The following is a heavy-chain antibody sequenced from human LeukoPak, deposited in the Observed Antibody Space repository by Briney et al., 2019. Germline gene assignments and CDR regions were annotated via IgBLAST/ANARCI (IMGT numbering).Heavy chain of an antibody. J-gene: IGHJ4*02. Sequence: GTSVKVSCKASGFTFTSSAMQWVRQARGQRLEWIGWIVVGSGNTNYAQKFQERVTITRDMSTSTAYMQLSSLRSEDTAVYYCAAEDSGSYFFNYWGQGTLVTPSS. V-gene: IGHV1-58*02. D-gene: IGHD1-26*01. CDR1: GFTFTSSA. CDR3: AAEDSGSYFFNY. CDR2: IVVGSGNT.